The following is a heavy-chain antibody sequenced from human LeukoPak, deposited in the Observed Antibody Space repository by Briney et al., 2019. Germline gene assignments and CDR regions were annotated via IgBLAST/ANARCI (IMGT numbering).Heavy chain of an antibody. J-gene: IGHJ5*02. CDR3: ARGSQVVPAAMGARNVNWFGP. CDR2: INHSGST. D-gene: IGHD2-2*01. Sequence: PSETLSLTCAVYGGSFSGYYWSWIRQPPGKGLEWIGEINHSGSTNYNPSLKSRVTISVDTSKNQFSLKLSSVTAADTAVYYCARGSQVVPAAMGARNVNWFGPWGQGTLVTVSS. V-gene: IGHV4-34*01. CDR1: GGSFSGYY.